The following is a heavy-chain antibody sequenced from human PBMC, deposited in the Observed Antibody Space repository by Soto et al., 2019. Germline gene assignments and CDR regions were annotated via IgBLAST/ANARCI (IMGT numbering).Heavy chain of an antibody. V-gene: IGHV3-30-3*01. Sequence: QVQLVESGGGVVQPGRSLRLSCAASEFTFRSYAMHWVRQAAGKGLEWVAVISYDGSNEYYADSVKGRFTIFRDNSKNTLYLQMSSLRDEDTAVYYCARPLPYCGGECYDAFDIWGRGTMVTVSS. D-gene: IGHD2-21*01. CDR2: ISYDGSNE. J-gene: IGHJ3*02. CDR1: EFTFRSYA. CDR3: ARPLPYCGGECYDAFDI.